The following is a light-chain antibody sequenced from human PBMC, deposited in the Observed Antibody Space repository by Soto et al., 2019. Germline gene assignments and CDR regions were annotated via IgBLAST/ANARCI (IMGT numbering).Light chain of an antibody. Sequence: DIQMTQSPSTLSASVGDRVTITCRASQSISSWLAWYQQKPGKAPKLLIYQASSLETGVPSRFSGSASGTDITLTISSLQPDDFETSNCNQYKSYPYTFGQETKVEIK. CDR1: QSISSW. CDR3: NQYKSYPYT. CDR2: QAS. J-gene: IGKJ2*01. V-gene: IGKV1-5*03.